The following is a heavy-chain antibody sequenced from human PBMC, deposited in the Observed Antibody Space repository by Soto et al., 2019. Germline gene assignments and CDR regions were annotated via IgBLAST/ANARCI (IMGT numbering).Heavy chain of an antibody. CDR2: TSGSGGST. J-gene: IGHJ6*02. CDR1: GFTFSSYA. D-gene: IGHD2-21*02. Sequence: EVQLLESGGGLVQPGGSLRLSCAASGFTFSSYAMSWVRQAPGKGLEWVSATSGSGGSTYYADSVKGRFTISRDNSKNTLYLQMNSLRAEDTAVYYCAKAGEGWLLVYGMDVWGQGTTVTVSS. CDR3: AKAGEGWLLVYGMDV. V-gene: IGHV3-23*01.